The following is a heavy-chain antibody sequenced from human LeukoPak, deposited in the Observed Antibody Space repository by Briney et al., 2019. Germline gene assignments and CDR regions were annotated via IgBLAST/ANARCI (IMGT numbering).Heavy chain of an antibody. CDR1: GFTFSSSA. J-gene: IGHJ4*02. V-gene: IGHV4-4*02. CDR3: ARGGDWLFDY. D-gene: IGHD2-21*02. CDR2: IHHSKSS. Sequence: GSLRLSCAASGFTFSSSAMSWVRQPPGKGLEWIGEIHHSKSSNYYPSLKSRVTISVDKSKNQFSLELNSVTAADTAVYYCARGGDWLFDYWGQGILVTVSS.